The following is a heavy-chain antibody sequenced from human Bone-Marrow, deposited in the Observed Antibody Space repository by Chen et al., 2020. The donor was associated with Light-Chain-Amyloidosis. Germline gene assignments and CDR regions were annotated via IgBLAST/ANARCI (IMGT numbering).Heavy chain of an antibody. CDR3: AKDISYDDILPGYPADAFDI. D-gene: IGHD3-9*01. CDR1: GFAFSSYA. CDR2: IYSGGST. Sequence: EVQSVESGGGLLQRGGSLRLSCAASGFAFSSYAMSWVRQAPGKGLEWVAVIYSGGSTYYADSVKGRFTISRDNSKNTLYLQMNSLRAEDTAVYYCAKDISYDDILPGYPADAFDIWGQGTMVTVSS. J-gene: IGHJ3*02. V-gene: IGHV3-66*01.